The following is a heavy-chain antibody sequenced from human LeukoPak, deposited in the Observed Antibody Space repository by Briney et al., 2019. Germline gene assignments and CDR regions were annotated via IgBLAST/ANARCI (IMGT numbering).Heavy chain of an antibody. CDR1: GLILNGYL. V-gene: IGHV3-7*01. Sequence: GGSLRLSCAASGLILNGYLMSWVRQAPGKGLEWVANVNQVGNEKYYVDSVKGRFAISKDNAKNSLYLQMNSLRAEDTAVYYCAIDTSAEKGQQLANWGQGTLVTVSS. J-gene: IGHJ4*02. CDR2: VNQVGNEK. CDR3: AIDTSAEKGQQLAN. D-gene: IGHD6-13*01.